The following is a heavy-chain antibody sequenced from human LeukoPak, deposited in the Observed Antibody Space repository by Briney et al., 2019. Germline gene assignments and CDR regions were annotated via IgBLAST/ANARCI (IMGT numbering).Heavy chain of an antibody. V-gene: IGHV4-59*12. Sequence: SETLSLTCTVSGGSISTYYWNWIRQPPGKGLEWIGYIYHSGSTYYNPSLKSRVTISVDTSKNQFSLKLSSVTAADTAVYYCAREGDYYDSSGLDYWGQGTLVTVSS. CDR3: AREGDYYDSSGLDY. CDR1: GGSISTYY. J-gene: IGHJ4*02. CDR2: IYHSGST. D-gene: IGHD3-22*01.